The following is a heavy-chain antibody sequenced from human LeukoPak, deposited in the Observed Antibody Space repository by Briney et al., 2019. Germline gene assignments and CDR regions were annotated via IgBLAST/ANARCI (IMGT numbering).Heavy chain of an antibody. V-gene: IGHV1-8*01. CDR1: GYTFTSYD. D-gene: IGHD3-10*01. CDR2: MNPNSGNT. CDR3: ARMSYYYDSGSYPHDY. Sequence: GASVKVSCKASGYTFTSYDINWVRQATGQGLEWMGWMNPNSGNTGYAQKFQGRVTMTRNTSISTAYMELSSLRSEDTAVYYCARMSYYYDSGSYPHDYWGQGTLVTVSS. J-gene: IGHJ4*02.